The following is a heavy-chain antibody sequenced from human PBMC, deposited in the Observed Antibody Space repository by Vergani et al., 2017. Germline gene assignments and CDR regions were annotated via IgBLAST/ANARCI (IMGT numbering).Heavy chain of an antibody. CDR2: LCPSGGT. D-gene: IGHD7-27*01. V-gene: IGHV4-4*07. CDR1: GAPISYWC. Sequence: QVQMQESGPGLVKTSETLSLTCSASGAPISYWCWSWLRQPAGKGLEWIGRLCPSGGTNYKPSLKSRVTMSIDTSKNQFSLKLTSVTAADTAVYYCATGAGPFDIWGQGTLVTVSS. J-gene: IGHJ4*02. CDR3: ATGAGPFDI.